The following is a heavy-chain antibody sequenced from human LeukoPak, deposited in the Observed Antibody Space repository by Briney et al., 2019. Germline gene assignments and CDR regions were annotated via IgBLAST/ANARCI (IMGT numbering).Heavy chain of an antibody. D-gene: IGHD1-14*01. Sequence: SQTLSLTCTVSGGSISSGGYYWSWIRQHPGKGLEWIGYIYYSGSTYYNPSLKSRVTISVDTSKNQFSLKLSSVTAADTAVYYCARLNLGSPYSNWFDPWGQGTLATVSS. J-gene: IGHJ5*02. CDR1: GGSISSGGYY. CDR3: ARLNLGSPYSNWFDP. V-gene: IGHV4-31*03. CDR2: IYYSGST.